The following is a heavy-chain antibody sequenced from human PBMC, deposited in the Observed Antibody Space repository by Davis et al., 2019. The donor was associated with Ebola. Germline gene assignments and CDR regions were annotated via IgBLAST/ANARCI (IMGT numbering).Heavy chain of an antibody. CDR1: GFTVSSNY. D-gene: IGHD1-26*01. V-gene: IGHV3-53*01. CDR2: IFSGGST. CDR3: ARERIMGTTGSIFDY. Sequence: PGGSLRLSCAASGFTVSSNYMSWVRQAPGKGLEWVSVIFSGGSTYYADSVKGRFTISRDNSKNSLYLQMNSLRAEDTAVYYCARERIMGTTGSIFDYWGQGTLVAVSS. J-gene: IGHJ4*02.